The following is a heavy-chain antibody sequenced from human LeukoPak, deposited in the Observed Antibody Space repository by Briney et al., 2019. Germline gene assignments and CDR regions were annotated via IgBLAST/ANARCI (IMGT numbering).Heavy chain of an antibody. Sequence: GGSLRLSCAASGFTFSSYAMHWVRQAPGKGLEYVSAISGNGGSTYYANSVKGRFTISRDNSKNTLYLQMGSLRAEDMAVYYCARPHLPNWNDVPVDYWGQGTLVTVSS. D-gene: IGHD1-1*01. V-gene: IGHV3-64*01. CDR1: GFTFSSYA. J-gene: IGHJ4*02. CDR3: ARPHLPNWNDVPVDY. CDR2: ISGNGGST.